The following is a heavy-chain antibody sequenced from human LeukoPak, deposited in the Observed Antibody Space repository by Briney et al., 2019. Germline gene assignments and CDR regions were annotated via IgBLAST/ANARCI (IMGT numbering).Heavy chain of an antibody. D-gene: IGHD4-11*01. V-gene: IGHV4-59*02. Sequence: SETLSLTCTVSGGSVTSYYCNWVRQPPGRGLEWIGYIYYSGSTNYNPSLKSRVTISVDTSKNQFSLKLSSVTAADTAVYYCASETRGDAFDIWGQGTMVTVSS. J-gene: IGHJ3*02. CDR2: IYYSGST. CDR3: ASETRGDAFDI. CDR1: GGSVTSYY.